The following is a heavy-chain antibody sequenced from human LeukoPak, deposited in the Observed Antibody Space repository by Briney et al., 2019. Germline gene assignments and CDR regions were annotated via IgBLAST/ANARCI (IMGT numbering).Heavy chain of an antibody. D-gene: IGHD3-9*01. CDR2: IYYSGST. J-gene: IGHJ3*02. V-gene: IGHV4-31*03. CDR3: AREKTYYDILTGYYIGDAFDI. Sequence: SETLSLTCTVSGGSISSGGYYWGWIRQHPGKGLEWIGYIYYSGSTYYNPSLKSRVTISVDTSKNQFSLKLSSVTAADTAVYYCAREKTYYDILTGYYIGDAFDIWGQGTMVTVSS. CDR1: GGSISSGGYY.